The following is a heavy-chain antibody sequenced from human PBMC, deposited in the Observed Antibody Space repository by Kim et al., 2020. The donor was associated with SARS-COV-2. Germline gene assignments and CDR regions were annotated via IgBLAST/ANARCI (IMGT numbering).Heavy chain of an antibody. J-gene: IGHJ4*02. CDR3: ARGYSSGWGVTY. Sequence: GGSLRLSCAASGFTFSSYEMNWVRQAPGKGLEWVSYISSRAMTMYYADSVKGRFTISRDNAKNSLYLQMNSLRAEDTAIYYCARGYSSGWGVTYWGQGTL. CDR1: GFTFSSYE. D-gene: IGHD6-19*01. V-gene: IGHV3-48*03. CDR2: ISSRAMTM.